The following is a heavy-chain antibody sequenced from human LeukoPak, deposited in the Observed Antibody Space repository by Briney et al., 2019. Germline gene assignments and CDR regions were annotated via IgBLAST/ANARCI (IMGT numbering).Heavy chain of an antibody. CDR2: IYASGTT. CDR3: AGWPSSSWYKVAAFGI. V-gene: IGHV3-53*01. J-gene: IGHJ3*02. Sequence: PGGSLRLSCAASGFNVASNYMSWVRQAPGKGLEWVSTIYASGTTYYADSVKGRFTISRDNSKNTMYLQMNSLRVEDTAVYYCAGWPSSSWYKVAAFGIWGQGTMVTVSS. D-gene: IGHD6-13*01. CDR1: GFNVASNY.